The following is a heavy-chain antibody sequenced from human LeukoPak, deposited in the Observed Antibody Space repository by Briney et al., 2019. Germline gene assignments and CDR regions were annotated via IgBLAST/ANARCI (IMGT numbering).Heavy chain of an antibody. CDR1: GFAFSSYN. J-gene: IGHJ4*02. V-gene: IGHV3-21*06. CDR2: ISTTSTYI. D-gene: IGHD2-2*01. Sequence: GGSLRLSCAASGFAFSSYNMKWVRQAPGKGLEWVSFISTTSTYIYYADSVKGRFTVSRDNSKNLLYLQMDSLRVEDTAVYYCARAGTCSSTSCDGGIEYWGQGTLVTVTS. CDR3: ARAGTCSSTSCDGGIEY.